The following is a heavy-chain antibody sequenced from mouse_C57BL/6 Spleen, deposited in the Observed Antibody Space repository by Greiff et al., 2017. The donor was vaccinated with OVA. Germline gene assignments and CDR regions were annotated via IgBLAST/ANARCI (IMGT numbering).Heavy chain of an antibody. CDR2: IDPEDGDT. J-gene: IGHJ3*01. CDR1: GFNIKDYY. CDR3: TTGILKDWFAY. Sequence: EVQLQQSGAELVRPGASVKLSCTASGFNIKDYYMHWVKQRPEQGLEWIGRIDPEDGDTEYAPKFQGKATMTADTSSNTAYLQLSSLTSEDTAVYYCTTGILKDWFAYWGQGTLVTVSA. V-gene: IGHV14-1*01.